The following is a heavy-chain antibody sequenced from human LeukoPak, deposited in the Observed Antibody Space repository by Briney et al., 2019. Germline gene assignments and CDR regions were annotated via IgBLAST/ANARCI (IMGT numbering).Heavy chain of an antibody. CDR2: IIPTFGTA. CDR1: GGTFSSYA. CDR3: AIIQVAGMVVVTAMIDAIDI. J-gene: IGHJ3*02. D-gene: IGHD2-21*02. V-gene: IGHV1-69*13. Sequence: ASAKVSCKASGGTFSSYAISWVRQAPGQGLEWMGGIIPTFGTANYAQKFQGRVTITADESTSTAYMELSSLRSEGAAVYYCAIIQVAGMVVVTAMIDAIDIWGEGTMVTV.